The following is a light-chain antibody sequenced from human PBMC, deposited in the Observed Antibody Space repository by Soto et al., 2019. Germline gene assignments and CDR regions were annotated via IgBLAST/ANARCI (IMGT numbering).Light chain of an antibody. CDR3: QQYDTSPRT. V-gene: IGKV3-20*01. Sequence: EIVLTQSPGTLSLSPGERATLSCRASQTVNSIYLAWYQQKPGQAPRLIIYGTSNSATGVPDRFSGSGSGTDFTRNISRLEPEDFAVYYCQQYDTSPRTFGQGTKVQIK. CDR2: GTS. J-gene: IGKJ1*01. CDR1: QTVNSIY.